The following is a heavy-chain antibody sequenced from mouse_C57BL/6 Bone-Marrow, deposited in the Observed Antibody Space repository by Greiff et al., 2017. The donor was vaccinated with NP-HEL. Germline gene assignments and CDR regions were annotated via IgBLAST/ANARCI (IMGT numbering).Heavy chain of an antibody. Sequence: QVQLQQPGAELVKPGASVKLSCKASGYTFTSYWMHWVKQRPGQGLEWIGMIHPNSGSTNYNEKFKSKATLTVDKSSSTAYMQLSSLTSEDSAVYYCARSAVYGSSSFYAMDYWGQGTSVTVSS. V-gene: IGHV1-64*01. D-gene: IGHD1-1*01. CDR2: IHPNSGST. CDR3: ARSAVYGSSSFYAMDY. J-gene: IGHJ4*01. CDR1: GYTFTSYW.